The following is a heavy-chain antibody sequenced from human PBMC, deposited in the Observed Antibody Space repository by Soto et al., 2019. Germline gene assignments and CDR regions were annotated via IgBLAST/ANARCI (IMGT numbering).Heavy chain of an antibody. CDR3: TTDLEYYYDSSGSDPDY. D-gene: IGHD3-22*01. V-gene: IGHV3-15*07. CDR1: GFTFSNAW. Sequence: GGSLRLSCAASGFTFSNAWMNWVRQAPGKGLEWVGRIKSKTDGGTTDYAAPVKGRFTISRDDSKDTLYLQMNSLKTEDTAVYYCTTDLEYYYDSSGSDPDYWGQGTLVTVSS. J-gene: IGHJ4*02. CDR2: IKSKTDGGTT.